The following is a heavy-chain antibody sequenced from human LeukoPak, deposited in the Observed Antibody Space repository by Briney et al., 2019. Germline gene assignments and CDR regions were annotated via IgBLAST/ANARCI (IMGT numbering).Heavy chain of an antibody. Sequence: PSETLSLTCSASGSSISSYYWSWIRQPPGKGLEWLGYIYYSGSTEYNPSLKSRITLSLDTSKNQLSLKLTSVTAADTALYYCARERRDGYNYVDYWGQGTLATVSS. CDR2: IYYSGST. CDR3: ARERRDGYNYVDY. D-gene: IGHD5-24*01. J-gene: IGHJ4*02. CDR1: GSSISSYY. V-gene: IGHV4-59*01.